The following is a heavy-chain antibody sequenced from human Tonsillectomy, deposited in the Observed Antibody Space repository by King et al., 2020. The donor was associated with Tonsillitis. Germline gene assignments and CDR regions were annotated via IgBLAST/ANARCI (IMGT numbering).Heavy chain of an antibody. J-gene: IGHJ3*02. CDR1: GFTFSRYW. Sequence: VQLVESGGGLVQPGGSLRLSCAASGFTFSRYWMSWVRQAPGKGLEWVANIKQDGSEKHYVDSVKGRFTITRDNAKNSLSLQMNSLRAEDTAVYFCAKDLKPLCSGSYRGGNAFDIWGQGTMVTVSS. CDR3: AKDLKPLCSGSYRGGNAFDI. V-gene: IGHV3-7*01. D-gene: IGHD3-10*02. CDR2: IKQDGSEK.